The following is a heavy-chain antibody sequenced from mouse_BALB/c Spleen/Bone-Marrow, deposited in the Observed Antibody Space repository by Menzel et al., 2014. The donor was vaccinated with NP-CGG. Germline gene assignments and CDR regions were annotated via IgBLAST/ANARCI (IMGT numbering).Heavy chain of an antibody. J-gene: IGHJ1*01. CDR1: GFTFXDYY. CDR2: ISDGGSYT. V-gene: IGHV5-4*02. D-gene: IGHD1-2*01. CDR3: ARVVTTATLYWYFDV. Sequence: EVMLVESGGGLVKPGGSLKLSCAASGFTFXDYYMYWVRQTPEKMLEWVATISDGGSYTYYPDSVKGRFTISRDNAKNNLYLQMSSLKSEDTAMYYCARVVTTATLYWYFDVWGAGTTVTVSS.